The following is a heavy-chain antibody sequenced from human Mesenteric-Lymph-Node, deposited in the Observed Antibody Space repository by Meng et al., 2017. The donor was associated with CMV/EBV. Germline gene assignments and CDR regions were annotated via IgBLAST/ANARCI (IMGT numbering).Heavy chain of an antibody. J-gene: IGHJ3*02. CDR2: IGTAGDT. Sequence: GESLKISCAASGFSFSSYEMHWVRQGKGKGLEWVSAIGTAGDTYYPGSVKGRFTISREDAKNSLYLQMNSLRAGDTAVYYCARGGIWGSPDAFDIWGQGTMVTVSS. CDR1: GFSFSSYE. V-gene: IGHV3-13*01. D-gene: IGHD2-15*01. CDR3: ARGGIWGSPDAFDI.